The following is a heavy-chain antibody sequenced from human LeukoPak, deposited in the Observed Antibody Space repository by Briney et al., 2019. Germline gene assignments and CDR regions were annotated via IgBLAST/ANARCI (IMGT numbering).Heavy chain of an antibody. J-gene: IGHJ4*02. V-gene: IGHV3-23*01. CDR1: GFTFSRYA. Sequence: PWGSLRLSCAASGFTFSRYAMSWVRQAPGKGLEWVSGISGSGGSTDYADSVKGRFTISRDNSKNTLYLQMNSLRAEDTAVYYCARMRYSSHWGQGTLVTVSS. D-gene: IGHD6-19*01. CDR2: ISGSGGST. CDR3: ARMRYSSH.